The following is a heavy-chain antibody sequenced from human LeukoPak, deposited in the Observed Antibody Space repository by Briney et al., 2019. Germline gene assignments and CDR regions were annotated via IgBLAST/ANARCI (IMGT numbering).Heavy chain of an antibody. V-gene: IGHV3-66*01. CDR2: IYSDGTT. Sequence: GGSLRLSCAASGLTVSTNYMNWVRQAPGKGLEWVSVIYSDGTTYYADSVKGRFIISRDNSKNTLYLQMNSVRADDTAFYYCAREGSSGWYEFWFDPWGQGTLVTVSS. CDR3: AREGSSGWYEFWFDP. J-gene: IGHJ5*02. D-gene: IGHD6-19*01. CDR1: GLTVSTNY.